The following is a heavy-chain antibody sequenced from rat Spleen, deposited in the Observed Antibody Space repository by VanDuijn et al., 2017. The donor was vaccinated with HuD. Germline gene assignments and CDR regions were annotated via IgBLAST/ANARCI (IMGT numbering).Heavy chain of an antibody. CDR1: GFTFSDYY. D-gene: IGHD1-11*01. CDR2: ISYDGSST. Sequence: EVQLVESDGGLVQPGRSLKLSCAASGFTFSDYYMAWVRQAPTKGLEWVATISYDGSSTYYRDSVKGRFIISRDNAKSTLYLQMDSLRSEDTATYYCGTDYFGGYVMDAWGQGVSVTVSS. J-gene: IGHJ4*01. CDR3: GTDYFGGYVMDA. V-gene: IGHV5-29*01.